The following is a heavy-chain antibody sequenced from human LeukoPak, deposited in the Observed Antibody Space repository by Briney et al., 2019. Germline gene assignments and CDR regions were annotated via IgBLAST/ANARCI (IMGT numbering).Heavy chain of an antibody. Sequence: SETLSLTCAVYGGSFSGYYWNWIRQPPGKGLEWMGEINHSGSTNYNPSLNRRVTISVDTSQNQFSVRLSSVTAADTAVYYCARGRYLTTGGGAAAGFLDYWGQGTLVTVSS. CDR3: ARGRYLTTGGGAAAGFLDY. D-gene: IGHD6-13*01. V-gene: IGHV4-34*01. CDR2: INHSGST. CDR1: GGSFSGYY. J-gene: IGHJ4*02.